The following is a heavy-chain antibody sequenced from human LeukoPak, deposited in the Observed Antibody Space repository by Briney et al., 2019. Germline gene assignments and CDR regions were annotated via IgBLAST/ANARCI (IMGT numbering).Heavy chain of an antibody. V-gene: IGHV4-4*02. CDR2: IYRSGTT. D-gene: IGHD6-13*01. CDR1: GGSISSSNW. CDR3: ARHEYSNSWSPPGYFDL. J-gene: IGHJ2*01. Sequence: PSGTLSLTCAVSGGSISSSNWWSWVRQPPGKGLEWIGEIYRSGTTNYKPSLKSRVTISLDMSRNHFSLKLTSVTAADSAVYYCARHEYSNSWSPPGYFDLWGRSTLITVSS.